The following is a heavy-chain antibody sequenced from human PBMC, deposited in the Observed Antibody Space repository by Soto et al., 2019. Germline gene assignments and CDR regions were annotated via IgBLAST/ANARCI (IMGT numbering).Heavy chain of an antibody. V-gene: IGHV2-26*01. J-gene: IGHJ6*02. CDR3: ARMNVDSYQFYYAMDV. CDR1: GFSLATGKMG. CDR2: IFSDNER. D-gene: IGHD4-17*01. Sequence: SGPTLVNPTETLTLTCTVSGFSLATGKMGVSWIRQPPGKALEWLAHIFSDNERSYSTSLQGRLTISKDTSGSQVVLSMTNVDPVDTATYYCARMNVDSYQFYYAMDVWGQGTTVTVSS.